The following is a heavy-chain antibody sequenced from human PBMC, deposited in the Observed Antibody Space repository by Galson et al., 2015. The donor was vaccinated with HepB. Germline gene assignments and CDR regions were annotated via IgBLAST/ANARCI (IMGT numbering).Heavy chain of an antibody. CDR1: GYTFTSYA. Sequence: SVKVSCKASGYTFTSYAMNWVRQAPGQGLEWMGWINTNTGNPTYAQGFTGRFVFSLDTSVSTAYLQISSLKAEDTAVYYCARGQTIDCSSTSCYYYYYYMDVWGKGTTVTVSS. CDR2: INTNTGNP. J-gene: IGHJ6*03. V-gene: IGHV7-4-1*02. CDR3: ARGQTIDCSSTSCYYYYYYMDV. D-gene: IGHD2-2*01.